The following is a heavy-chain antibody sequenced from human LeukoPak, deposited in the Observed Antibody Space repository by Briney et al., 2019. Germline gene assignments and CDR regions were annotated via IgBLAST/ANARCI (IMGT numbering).Heavy chain of an antibody. Sequence: PGGSLRLSCAASGFTFSSYAMSWVRQAPGKGLEWVSAISGSGGSTYYADSVKGRFTISRDNSKNTLYLQMNSLRAEDTAVYYCAKDFAYYDILTGYPDPFFDYWGQGTLVTVSP. CDR3: AKDFAYYDILTGYPDPFFDY. CDR1: GFTFSSYA. V-gene: IGHV3-23*01. CDR2: ISGSGGST. D-gene: IGHD3-9*01. J-gene: IGHJ4*02.